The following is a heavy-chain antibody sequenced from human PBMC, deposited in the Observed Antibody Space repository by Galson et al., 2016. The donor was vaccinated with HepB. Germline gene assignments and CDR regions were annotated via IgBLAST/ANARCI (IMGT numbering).Heavy chain of an antibody. CDR3: AKGYNILTWLIDY. Sequence: SLRLSCAVSGFTFSSYAMSWFRQAPGKGLEWVSSITGSGGRSDFADSVKGRFTISRDNSKNTLFLQMNNLRAEDTAVYYCAKGYNILTWLIDYWGRGTLVTVSS. D-gene: IGHD3-9*01. V-gene: IGHV3-23*01. J-gene: IGHJ4*02. CDR2: ITGSGGRS. CDR1: GFTFSSYA.